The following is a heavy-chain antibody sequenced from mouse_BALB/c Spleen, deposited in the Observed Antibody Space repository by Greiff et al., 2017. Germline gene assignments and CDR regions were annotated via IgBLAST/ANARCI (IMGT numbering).Heavy chain of an antibody. CDR2: INPSNGGT. CDR3: TRSEYGNYPHY. D-gene: IGHD2-10*02. Sequence: VQLQQSGAELVKPGASVKLSCKASGYTFTSYYMYWVKQRPGQGLEWIGEINPSNGGTNFNEKFKSKATLTVDKSSSTAYMQLSSLTSEDSAVYYCTRSEYGNYPHYWGQGTTLTVSS. CDR1: GYTFTSYY. V-gene: IGHV1S81*02. J-gene: IGHJ2*01.